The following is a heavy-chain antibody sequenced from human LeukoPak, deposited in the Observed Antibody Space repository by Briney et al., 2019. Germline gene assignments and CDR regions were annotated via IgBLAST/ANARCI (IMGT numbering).Heavy chain of an antibody. J-gene: IGHJ6*02. CDR1: GGTFSSYA. CDR3: ARDEPSGSYLTYGMDV. Sequence: GASVKVSCTASGGTFSSYAISWVRQAPGQGLEWMGRIIPILGIANYAQKFQGRVTITADKSTSTAYMELSSLRSEDTAVYYCARDEPSGSYLTYGMDVWGQGTTVTVSS. CDR2: IIPILGIA. V-gene: IGHV1-69*04. D-gene: IGHD1-26*01.